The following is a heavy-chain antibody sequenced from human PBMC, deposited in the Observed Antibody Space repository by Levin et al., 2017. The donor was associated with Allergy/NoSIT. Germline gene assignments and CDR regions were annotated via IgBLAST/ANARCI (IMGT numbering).Heavy chain of an antibody. D-gene: IGHD6-19*01. V-gene: IGHV5-51*01. CDR2: IYPGDSDT. J-gene: IGHJ4*02. CDR3: ARRVAVAGPDDY. Sequence: GESLKISCKGSGYNFPSSWIAWVRQMPGKGLEWMGIIYPGDSDTRYSPSFQGHVTISADKSISIAYLQWSSLKASDTAMYYCARRVAVAGPDDYWGQGTLVTVSS. CDR1: GYNFPSSW.